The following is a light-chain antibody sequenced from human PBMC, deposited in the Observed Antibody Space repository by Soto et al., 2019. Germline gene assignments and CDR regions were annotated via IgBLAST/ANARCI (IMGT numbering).Light chain of an antibody. J-gene: IGKJ1*01. Sequence: EIVLTQSPVTLSLSPGERATLSCRASQSVSTYLAWYQQKPGQAPRLLIYDTSNRATGIPARFSGSGSGTDFTLTISSLEPEDFALYYCQQRSSWPLTFVQGTKVEIK. CDR3: QQRSSWPLT. CDR1: QSVSTY. V-gene: IGKV3-11*01. CDR2: DTS.